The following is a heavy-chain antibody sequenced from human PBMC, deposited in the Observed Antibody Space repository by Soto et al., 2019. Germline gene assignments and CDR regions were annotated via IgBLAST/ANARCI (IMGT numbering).Heavy chain of an antibody. CDR3: AGGPSGWPPNY. CDR2: INRSGST. D-gene: IGHD3-10*01. V-gene: IGHV4-34*01. J-gene: IGHJ4*02. CDR1: GGSFSGYY. Sequence: QVQLKQWGAGLLKPSETLSLTCGVYGGSFSGYYWSWIRQPPGKGLEWIGEINRSGSTIYNPSLRGRVTISVDTSKNQFSLKLSSVTAADTAIYYCAGGPSGWPPNYWGQGTLVTVCS.